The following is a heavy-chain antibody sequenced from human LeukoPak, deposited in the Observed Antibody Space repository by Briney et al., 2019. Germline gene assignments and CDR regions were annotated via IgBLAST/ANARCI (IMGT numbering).Heavy chain of an antibody. CDR1: GYTFTSYD. Sequence: ASVKVSCKASGYTFTSYDINWVRQATGQGLEWMGWMNPNSGNTGYAQKFQGRVTITRNTSISTAYMELSSLRSEDTAVYYCAKDRSGYCSSTSCYPPDYWGQGTLVTVSS. CDR2: MNPNSGNT. D-gene: IGHD2-2*01. J-gene: IGHJ4*02. CDR3: AKDRSGYCSSTSCYPPDY. V-gene: IGHV1-8*03.